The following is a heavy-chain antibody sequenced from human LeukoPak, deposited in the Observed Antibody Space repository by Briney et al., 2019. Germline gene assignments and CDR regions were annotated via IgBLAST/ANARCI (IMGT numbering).Heavy chain of an antibody. CDR1: GFTFDDYA. V-gene: IGHV3-43*02. CDR3: AKDTEGYTYGYYYYGMDV. D-gene: IGHD5-18*01. CDR2: ISGDSGST. J-gene: IGHJ6*02. Sequence: GGSLRLSCAASGFTFDDYAMQWVRQAPGKGLEWVSLISGDSGSTYYADSVEGRFTISRDNSKNSLYLQMNSLRNDDTALYCCAKDTEGYTYGYYYYGMDVWGQGTTVTVSS.